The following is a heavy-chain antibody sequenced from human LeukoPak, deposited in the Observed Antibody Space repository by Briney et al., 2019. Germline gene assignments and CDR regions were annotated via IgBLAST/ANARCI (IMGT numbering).Heavy chain of an antibody. CDR2: IKPDGSEK. V-gene: IGHV3-7*01. CDR3: ARWNPRSVVAATNWFDP. CDR1: GFTFSDYW. Sequence: GGSLRLSCAASGFTFSDYWMTWVRQAPGKGLEWVANIKPDGSEKYYVDSVKGRFTISRDNAKNSLYLQMNSLRVEDTAVYYCARWNPRSVVAATNWFDPWGQGTLVTVSS. J-gene: IGHJ5*02. D-gene: IGHD2-15*01.